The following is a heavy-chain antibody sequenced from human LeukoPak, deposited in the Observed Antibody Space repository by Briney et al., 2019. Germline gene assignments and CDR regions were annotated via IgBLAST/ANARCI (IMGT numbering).Heavy chain of an antibody. D-gene: IGHD4-23*01. Sequence: PGGSLRLSCAASGFTFSSYAMSWVRQAPGKGLEWVSAISGSGGSTYYADSVKGRFTISRDNSKNTLYLQMNSLRAEDTAVYYCARSTTVVTQGDYWGQGTLVTVSS. J-gene: IGHJ4*02. CDR3: ARSTTVVTQGDY. V-gene: IGHV3-23*01. CDR1: GFTFSSYA. CDR2: ISGSGGST.